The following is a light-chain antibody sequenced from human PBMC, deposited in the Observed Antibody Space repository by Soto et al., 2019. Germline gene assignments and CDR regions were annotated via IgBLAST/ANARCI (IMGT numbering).Light chain of an antibody. V-gene: IGKV1-9*01. Sequence: DIQLTQSPSFLSASVGDRVTITCRASQGISSYLAWYQQKPGKAPKLLIYAASTLQSGVPSRFSGSGSGTEFTLTISSLQPEDFATYYCQQLNPLTFGPGTKVDIK. J-gene: IGKJ3*01. CDR2: AAS. CDR3: QQLNPLT. CDR1: QGISSY.